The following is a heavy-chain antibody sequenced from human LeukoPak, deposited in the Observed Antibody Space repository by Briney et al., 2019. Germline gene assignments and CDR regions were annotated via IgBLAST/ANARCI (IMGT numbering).Heavy chain of an antibody. CDR2: INWNGGST. J-gene: IGHJ3*02. V-gene: IGHV3-20*01. CDR1: GFTFDDYG. Sequence: PGGSLRLSCAASGFTFDDYGMSWVRQAPGKGLEWVSGINWNGGSTGYADSVKGRFTISRDNAKNSLYLQMNSLRAEDTALYHCARAGADSGSYKFAFDIWGQGTMVTVSS. D-gene: IGHD1-26*01. CDR3: ARAGADSGSYKFAFDI.